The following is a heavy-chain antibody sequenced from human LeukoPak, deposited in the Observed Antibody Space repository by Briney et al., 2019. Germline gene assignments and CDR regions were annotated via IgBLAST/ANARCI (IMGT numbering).Heavy chain of an antibody. Sequence: GGSLILSCAASGVTVSSIYMGWVRQAPGKGLDWVSVIYPDGRTYYTESVKGRFTISRDSSENSLFLQMNSLRAEDTAVYYCATLKGWYGEGCFDCWGQGTLVTVSS. V-gene: IGHV3-53*01. D-gene: IGHD3-10*01. CDR1: GVTVSSIY. CDR2: IYPDGRT. J-gene: IGHJ4*02. CDR3: ATLKGWYGEGCFDC.